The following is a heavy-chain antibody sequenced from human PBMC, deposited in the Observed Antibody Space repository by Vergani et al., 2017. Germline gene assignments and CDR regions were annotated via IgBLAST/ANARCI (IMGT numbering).Heavy chain of an antibody. D-gene: IGHD6-13*01. CDR2: IRSKAYGGTT. CDR1: GFTFGDYA. V-gene: IGHV3-49*04. J-gene: IGHJ6*03. Sequence: EVQLVESGGGLVQPGRSLRLSCIASGFTFGDYAMSWVRQAPGKGLEWVGFIRSKAYGGTTEYAASVKGRFTISRDDSKSIAYLQMNSLKTEDTAVYSCTREGTXAAASELLYYYYYYMDVWGKGTTVTVSS. CDR3: TREGTXAAASELLYYYYYYMDV.